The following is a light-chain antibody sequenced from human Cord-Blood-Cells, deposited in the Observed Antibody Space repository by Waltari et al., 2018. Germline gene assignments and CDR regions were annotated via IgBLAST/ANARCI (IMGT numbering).Light chain of an antibody. CDR1: SSDVGSCNI. J-gene: IGLJ3*02. CDR2: EGS. Sequence: QPALTQPASVSGSPGQSITISCTGTSSDVGSCNIVSWYQQHPGKAPNLMIYEGSKRPSGVSNRFSGSKSGNTASLTISGLQAEDEADYYCCSYAGSSTFWVFGGGTKLTVL. CDR3: CSYAGSSTFWV. V-gene: IGLV2-23*01.